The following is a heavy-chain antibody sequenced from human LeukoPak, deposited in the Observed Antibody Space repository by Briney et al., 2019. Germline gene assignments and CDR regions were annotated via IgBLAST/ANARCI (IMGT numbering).Heavy chain of an antibody. CDR1: GFTFSSYA. V-gene: IGHV3-23*01. CDR2: VTGNGDNT. D-gene: IGHD3-10*01. CDR3: ARDRNYFEALHRSY. Sequence: GGSLRLTCAASGFTFSSYAMSWLRQAPAKGLEWVSSVTGNGDNTFHADSVKGRFTISRDNSKNMLYLQINSLRAEDTAVYYCARDRNYFEALHRSYWGQGTLVTVSS. J-gene: IGHJ4*02.